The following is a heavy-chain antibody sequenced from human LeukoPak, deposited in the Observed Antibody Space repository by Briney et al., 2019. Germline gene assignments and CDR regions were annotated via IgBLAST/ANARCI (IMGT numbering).Heavy chain of an antibody. Sequence: GGSLRLSCAASGFTFSSYSMNWVRQAPGKGLEWVSYISSSSSTIYYADSVKGRFTISRDNAKNSLYLQMNSLRAEDTAVYYCARDARIAAAGTQYWGQGTLVTVSS. CDR2: ISSSSSTI. CDR3: ARDARIAAAGTQY. D-gene: IGHD6-13*01. CDR1: GFTFSSYS. J-gene: IGHJ4*02. V-gene: IGHV3-48*04.